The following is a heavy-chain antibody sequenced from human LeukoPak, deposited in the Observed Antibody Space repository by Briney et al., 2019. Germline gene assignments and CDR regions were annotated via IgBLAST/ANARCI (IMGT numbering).Heavy chain of an antibody. Sequence: GGSLRLSCAASGFTFSSYGMHWVRQAPDKGLEWVAVIWYDGSNKYYADSVKGRFTISRDNSKNTLYLQMNSLRAEDTAVYYCARDRDGNYFDYWGQGTLVTVSS. V-gene: IGHV3-33*01. D-gene: IGHD1-26*01. J-gene: IGHJ4*02. CDR3: ARDRDGNYFDY. CDR2: IWYDGSNK. CDR1: GFTFSSYG.